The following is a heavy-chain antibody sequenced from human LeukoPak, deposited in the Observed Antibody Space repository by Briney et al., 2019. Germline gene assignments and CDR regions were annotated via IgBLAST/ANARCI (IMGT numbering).Heavy chain of an antibody. CDR1: GGSISSGGYY. CDR2: IYYSGST. J-gene: IGHJ4*02. V-gene: IGHV4-31*03. D-gene: IGHD1-26*01. CDR3: ARHEEYSGSHGLFDY. Sequence: PSETLSLTCTVSGGSISSGGYYWSWIRQHPGKGLEWIGYIYYSGSTYYNPSLKSRVTISVDTSKNQFSLKLSSVTAADTAVYYCARHEEYSGSHGLFDYWGQGTLVTVSS.